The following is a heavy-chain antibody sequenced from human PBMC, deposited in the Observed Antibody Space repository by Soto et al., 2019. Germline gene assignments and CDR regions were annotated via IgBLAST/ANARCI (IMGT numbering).Heavy chain of an antibody. CDR2: ISGGSSYT. CDR1: GFSFGDSY. D-gene: IGHD3-10*01. Sequence: QVQLVESGGGLVKPGGSLRLSCAASGFSFGDSYMSWIRQSAGKGLEWLSYISGGSSYTKYAESVKGRFTISRDNARRSLFLQVNGLRADDTAIYYCAKTRVAVSGYYFDHWGQGTMVTVSS. V-gene: IGHV3-11*05. CDR3: AKTRVAVSGYYFDH. J-gene: IGHJ4*02.